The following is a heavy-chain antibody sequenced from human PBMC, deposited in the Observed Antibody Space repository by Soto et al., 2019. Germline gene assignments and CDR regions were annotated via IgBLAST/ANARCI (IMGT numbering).Heavy chain of an antibody. V-gene: IGHV1-24*01. Sequence: ASVKVSCKASGYTFTSYGISWVRQAPGKGLEWMGGFDPEDGETIYAQKFQGRFTMTEDTSTDTAYMELSSLRSEDTAVYYCATAPYGSGWPDYWGQGTLVTVSS. CDR3: ATAPYGSGWPDY. CDR1: GYTFTSYG. D-gene: IGHD6-19*01. CDR2: FDPEDGET. J-gene: IGHJ4*02.